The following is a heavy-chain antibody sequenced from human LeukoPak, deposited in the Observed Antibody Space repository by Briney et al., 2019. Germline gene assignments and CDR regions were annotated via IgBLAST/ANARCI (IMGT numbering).Heavy chain of an antibody. V-gene: IGHV4-31*03. Sequence: SETLSLTCPVSGGSISSGGYYWSWIRQHPGKGLEWIGYIYYSGSTYYNPSLESRVTISVDTSKNQFSLKLSSVTAADTAVYYCARGGSGPADYYYYMDVWGKGTTVTVSS. J-gene: IGHJ6*03. CDR3: ARGGSGPADYYYYMDV. CDR2: IYYSGST. CDR1: GGSISSGGYY. D-gene: IGHD2-15*01.